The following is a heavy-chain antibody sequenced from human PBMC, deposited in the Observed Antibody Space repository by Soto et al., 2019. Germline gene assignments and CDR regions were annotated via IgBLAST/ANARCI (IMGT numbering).Heavy chain of an antibody. J-gene: IGHJ3*02. CDR1: GFTFTSYS. D-gene: IGHD7-27*01. CDR2: ISPSGGCI. Sequence: DVQLVESGGGLVKPGGSLRLSCAASGFTFTSYSMNWVHQAPGKGLEWGSSISPSGGCIDFTDSVKGRFTLSRDNAKNSLSLQMNSLRADDTVVYYGARSLRLIGDRKNDAFDIWGQGTLVTVSS. CDR3: ARSLRLIGDRKNDAFDI. V-gene: IGHV3-21*01.